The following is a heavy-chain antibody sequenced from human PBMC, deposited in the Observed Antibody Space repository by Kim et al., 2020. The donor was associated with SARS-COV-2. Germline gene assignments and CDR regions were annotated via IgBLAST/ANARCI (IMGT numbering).Heavy chain of an antibody. D-gene: IGHD4-17*01. CDR3: ARVDNYGGGYSFDY. J-gene: IGHJ4*02. V-gene: IGHV3-33*01. Sequence: GGSLRLSCAASGFTFSTYGMHWVRQAPGKGLEWVAVIWYDGSNKFYADSVKGRFTISRDNSKNTLYLQMNSLRAEDTAVYYCARVDNYGGGYSFDYWGQGTLVTVSS. CDR2: IWYDGSNK. CDR1: GFTFSTYG.